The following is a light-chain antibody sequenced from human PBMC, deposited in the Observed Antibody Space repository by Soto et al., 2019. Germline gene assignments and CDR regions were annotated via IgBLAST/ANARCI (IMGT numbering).Light chain of an antibody. Sequence: DIQMTQSPSTLSASVGDRVTITCRASQSISSWLAWYQQKPGKAPKLLIYDASSLESGVPSRFSGSGSGTEFTLTISSLQPDDFATYYCQQYNSYSPTFGQRTKADIK. CDR3: QQYNSYSPT. CDR1: QSISSW. CDR2: DAS. V-gene: IGKV1-5*01. J-gene: IGKJ1*01.